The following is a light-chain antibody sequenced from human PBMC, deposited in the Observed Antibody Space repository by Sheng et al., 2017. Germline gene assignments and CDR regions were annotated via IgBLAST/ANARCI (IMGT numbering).Light chain of an antibody. V-gene: IGKV1-5*03. Sequence: DIQMTQSPSTLSASVGDRVTITCRASQSIGSWLAWYQQKPGKAPKLLIYKASSLESGVPSRFSGSGSGTEFTLTISSLQPDDFGTFYCQQYSGNSVTFGQGTKVEIK. CDR1: QSIGSW. CDR3: QQYSGNSVT. J-gene: IGKJ1*01. CDR2: KAS.